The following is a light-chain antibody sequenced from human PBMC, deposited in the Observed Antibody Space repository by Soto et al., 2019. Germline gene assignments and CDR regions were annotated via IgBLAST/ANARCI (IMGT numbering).Light chain of an antibody. Sequence: DIQMTQSPSTLSASIGDRVTITCRASQSIDNRLAWYQQKPGKAPKFLIYDASSLESGVPSRFSGSGSGTEFTLTISSLQPDDFATYFCQQYSTSPYTFGQGTKLEIK. CDR2: DAS. CDR3: QQYSTSPYT. J-gene: IGKJ2*01. V-gene: IGKV1-5*01. CDR1: QSIDNR.